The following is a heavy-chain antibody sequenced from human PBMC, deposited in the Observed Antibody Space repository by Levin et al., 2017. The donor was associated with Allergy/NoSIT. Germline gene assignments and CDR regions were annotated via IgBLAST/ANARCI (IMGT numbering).Heavy chain of an antibody. CDR3: ARGDDILTGYCPFDY. V-gene: IGHV3-48*01. Sequence: PGGSLRLSCAASGFTFSSYSMKWVRQAPGKGLEWVSYISSSSSTIYYADSVKGRFTISRDNAKNSLYLQMNSLRAEDTAVYYCARGDDILTGYCPFDYWGQGTLVTVSS. D-gene: IGHD3-9*01. CDR1: GFTFSSYS. CDR2: ISSSSSTI. J-gene: IGHJ4*02.